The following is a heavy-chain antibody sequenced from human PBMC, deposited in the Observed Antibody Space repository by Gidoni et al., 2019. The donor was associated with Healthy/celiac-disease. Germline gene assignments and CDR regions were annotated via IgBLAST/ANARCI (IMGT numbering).Heavy chain of an antibody. CDR2: MNPNSGNT. CDR3: ARVKGYYGSGSYYVGY. J-gene: IGHJ4*02. CDR1: GYTFTSYD. Sequence: QVQLVQSGAEVKKPGASVKVSCKASGYTFTSYDINWVRQVTGQGREWLGWMNPNSGNTGYAQKFQGRVTMTRNTSISTAYMELSSLRSEDTAVYYCARVKGYYGSGSYYVGYWGQGTLVTVSS. V-gene: IGHV1-8*01. D-gene: IGHD3-10*01.